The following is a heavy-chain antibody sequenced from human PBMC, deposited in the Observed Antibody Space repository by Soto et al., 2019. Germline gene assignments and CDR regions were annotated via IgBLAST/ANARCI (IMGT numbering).Heavy chain of an antibody. J-gene: IGHJ6*02. CDR1: GGTFSSYA. V-gene: IGHV1-69*12. CDR3: ASGSSGWYSGYYYYGMDV. CDR2: IIPIFGTA. D-gene: IGHD6-19*01. Sequence: QVQLVQSGAEVKKPGSSVKVSCKASGGTFSSYAISWVRQAPGQGLEWMGGIIPIFGTANYAQKFQGRVTITADESTSRAYVVLSSLGSEETAVYYCASGSSGWYSGYYYYGMDVWGQGTTVTVSS.